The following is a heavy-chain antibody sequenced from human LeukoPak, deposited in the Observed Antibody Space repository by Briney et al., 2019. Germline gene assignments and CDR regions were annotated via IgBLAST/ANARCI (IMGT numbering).Heavy chain of an antibody. J-gene: IGHJ5*02. D-gene: IGHD6-19*01. CDR3: ARLGVAGSSGWYFDR. Sequence: SETLSLTCSVSGGSISGYYWSWIRQPPGKGLEWVAYIYYSGSTNYNPSLKSRVTISVDTSKNQFSLKLSSVTAADTAVYYCARLGVAGSSGWYFDRWGQGTLVTVS. V-gene: IGHV4-59*08. CDR2: IYYSGST. CDR1: GGSISGYY.